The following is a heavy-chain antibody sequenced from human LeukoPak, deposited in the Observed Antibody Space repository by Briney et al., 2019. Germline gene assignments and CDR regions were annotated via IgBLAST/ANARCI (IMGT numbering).Heavy chain of an antibody. CDR1: GFTFSIYA. Sequence: GGSLRLSCAASGFTFSIYAMSWVRQAPGKGLEWVSGISSSGGSTFYTDSVKGRFTVSRDNSKNTLYLQMNSLRAEDTAVYYCAKVYSSVWTHIGHFDYWGQGTLVTVSS. J-gene: IGHJ4*02. V-gene: IGHV3-23*01. CDR2: ISSSGGST. D-gene: IGHD6-19*01. CDR3: AKVYSSVWTHIGHFDY.